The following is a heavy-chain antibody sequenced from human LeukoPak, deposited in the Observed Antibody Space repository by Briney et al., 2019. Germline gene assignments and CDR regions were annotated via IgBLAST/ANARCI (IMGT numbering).Heavy chain of an antibody. CDR2: ISYSSSPI. D-gene: IGHD6-13*01. J-gene: IGHJ5*02. V-gene: IGHV3-48*01. CDR1: GFTFSTYS. CDR3: ARDRQQTNWFDP. Sequence: GGSLRLSCAASGFTFSTYSMKWVRQAPGKGLECVSYISYSSSPIYYADSVKGRFTISRDNAKNSLYLQMNSLRAEDTAVYYCARDRQQTNWFDPWGQGTLVTVSS.